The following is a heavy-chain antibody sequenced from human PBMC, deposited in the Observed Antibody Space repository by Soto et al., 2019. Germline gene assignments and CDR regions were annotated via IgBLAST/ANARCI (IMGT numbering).Heavy chain of an antibody. CDR3: ARLKQDYAVA. V-gene: IGHV1-8*01. D-gene: IGHD3-16*01. Sequence: QVQLVQSGAEVKKPGASVKVSCKASGYTFTSYDINWVRQATGQGLEWMGWMNPNSGNTVYAQKFQGRVTMTRNTARRTAYMELSSLRSEDTAGYYCARLKQDYAVAWGQGTLVTVSS. CDR1: GYTFTSYD. J-gene: IGHJ5*02. CDR2: MNPNSGNT.